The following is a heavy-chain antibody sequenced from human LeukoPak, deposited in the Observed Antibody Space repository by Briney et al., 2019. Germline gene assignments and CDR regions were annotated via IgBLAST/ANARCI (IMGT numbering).Heavy chain of an antibody. Sequence: GGSLRLSCAASGFTFSSYGMHWVRQAPGKGLEWVAFIRYDGSNKYYADSVKGQFTISRDNSKNTLYLQMNSLRAEDTAVYYCAKDSSGYHNWFDPWGQGTLVTVSS. D-gene: IGHD3-22*01. CDR1: GFTFSSYG. CDR3: AKDSSGYHNWFDP. J-gene: IGHJ5*02. V-gene: IGHV3-30*02. CDR2: IRYDGSNK.